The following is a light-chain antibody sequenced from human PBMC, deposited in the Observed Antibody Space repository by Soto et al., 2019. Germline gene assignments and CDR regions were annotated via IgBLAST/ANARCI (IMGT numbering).Light chain of an antibody. CDR2: KDS. J-gene: IGLJ3*02. CDR1: VLAKTY. CDR3: YSAADNNRV. V-gene: IGLV3-27*01. Sequence: SYELTQPSSVSVSPGQTARITCSGDVLAKTYARWFQQKPGQAPVMVIYKDSERPSGIPERFSGSSSGTTVTLTISGAQVEDEADYYCYSAADNNRVFGGGTKVTVL.